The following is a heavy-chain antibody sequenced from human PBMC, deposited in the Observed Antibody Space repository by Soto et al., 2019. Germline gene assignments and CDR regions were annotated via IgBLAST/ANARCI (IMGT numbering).Heavy chain of an antibody. J-gene: IGHJ4*02. CDR1: GGSFSGYY. CDR3: ASPSDDYGDYGFDY. D-gene: IGHD4-17*01. V-gene: IGHV4-34*01. Sequence: SETLSLTCAVYGGSFSGYYWSWIRQPPGKGLEWIGEINHSGSTNYNPSLKSRVTISVDTSKNQFSLKLSSVTAADTAVYYCASPSDDYGDYGFDYWGQGTLVTVSS. CDR2: INHSGST.